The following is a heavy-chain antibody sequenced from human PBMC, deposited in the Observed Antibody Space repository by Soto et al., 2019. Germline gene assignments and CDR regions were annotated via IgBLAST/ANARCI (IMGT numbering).Heavy chain of an antibody. J-gene: IGHJ4*02. CDR1: GFTFSNAW. Sequence: PGGSLRLSCAASGFTFSNAWMNWVRQAPGKGLEWVGRIKSKTDGGTTDYAAPVKGRFTISRDDSKNTLYLQMNSLKTEDTAVYYCTTGNYYDSSGYPIGSGYYFDYWGQGTLVTVSS. V-gene: IGHV3-15*07. CDR2: IKSKTDGGTT. D-gene: IGHD3-22*01. CDR3: TTGNYYDSSGYPIGSGYYFDY.